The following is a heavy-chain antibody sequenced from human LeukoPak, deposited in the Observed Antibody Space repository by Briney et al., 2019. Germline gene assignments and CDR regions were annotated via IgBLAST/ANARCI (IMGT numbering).Heavy chain of an antibody. V-gene: IGHV4-4*07. J-gene: IGHJ6*03. CDR3: AGAYYDFWSGYYNYYYYYYYMDV. Sequence: SETLSLTCTVSGGSISSYYWSWIRQPAGKGLEWIGRIYTSGSTNYNPSLKSRVTMSVDTSKNQFSLKPSSVTAADTAVYYCAGAYYDFWSGYYNYYYYYYYMDVWGKGTTVTVSS. D-gene: IGHD3-3*01. CDR2: IYTSGST. CDR1: GGSISSYY.